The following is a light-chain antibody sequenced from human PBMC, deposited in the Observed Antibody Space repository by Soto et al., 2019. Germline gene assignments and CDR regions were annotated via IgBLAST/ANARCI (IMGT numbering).Light chain of an antibody. CDR2: VAS. Sequence: DIVMTQSPLSLPVTPGEPASISCRSSQSLLHRNGYNYLDWYLQKPGQSPQLLIYVASNRASGVPDRFSVSGSGTDFTLKISRVEAGDVGVYYCMQALQIPTTFGQGTRLEIK. CDR3: MQALQIPTT. CDR1: QSLLHRNGYNY. J-gene: IGKJ5*01. V-gene: IGKV2-28*01.